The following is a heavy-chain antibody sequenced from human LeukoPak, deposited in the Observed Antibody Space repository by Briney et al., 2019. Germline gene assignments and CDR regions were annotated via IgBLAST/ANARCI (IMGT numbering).Heavy chain of an antibody. CDR2: ISSNGGST. Sequence: GGSLRLSCAASGFTFSSYAMHWVRQAPGKGLEYVSAISSNGGSTYYANSVKGRFTISRDNAKNSLYLQMNSLRAEDTAVYYCARDMIHLGAFDIWGQGTMVTVSS. J-gene: IGHJ3*02. D-gene: IGHD3-16*01. V-gene: IGHV3-64*01. CDR1: GFTFSSYA. CDR3: ARDMIHLGAFDI.